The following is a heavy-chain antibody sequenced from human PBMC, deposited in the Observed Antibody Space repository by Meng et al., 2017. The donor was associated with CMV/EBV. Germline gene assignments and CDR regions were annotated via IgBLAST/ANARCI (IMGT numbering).Heavy chain of an antibody. CDR3: ARGLSGSYFDY. V-gene: IGHV3-30*04. J-gene: IGHJ4*02. CDR2: ISYDGSNK. CDR1: GFTFSSYA. Sequence: LSCAASGFTFSSYAMHWVRQAPGKGLEWVAVISYDGSNKYYADSVKGRFTISRDNSKNTLYLQMNSLRAEDTAVYYCARGLSGSYFDYWGQGTLVTVSS. D-gene: IGHD1-26*01.